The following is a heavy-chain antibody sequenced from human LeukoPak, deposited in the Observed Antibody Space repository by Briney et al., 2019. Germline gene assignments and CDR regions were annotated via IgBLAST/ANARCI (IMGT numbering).Heavy chain of an antibody. J-gene: IGHJ6*02. D-gene: IGHD6-13*01. CDR3: ARGGILYGMDV. CDR1: RFTFSAYS. Sequence: PGGSLRLSCAASRFTFSAYSMSWVRQAPGKGLEWASAISGSGGNTYYADSVKGRFTISRDNSKNTLYLQMNSLRAEDTAAYYCARGGILYGMDVWGRGTTVTVSS. V-gene: IGHV3-23*01. CDR2: ISGSGGNT.